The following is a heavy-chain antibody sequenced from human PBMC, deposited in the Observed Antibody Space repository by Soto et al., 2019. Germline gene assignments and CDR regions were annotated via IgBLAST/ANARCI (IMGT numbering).Heavy chain of an antibody. CDR1: GGPLSSHR. Sequence: GGSLRLSSAASGGPLSSHRIHWVRQAPGKGLEWVSRIDTDGGGTSYADSVKGRFTISTDNAKNTVYLQMNGLRAEDTAVYYCATVFDLWGQGTLVTVSS. CDR3: ATVFDL. J-gene: IGHJ5*02. V-gene: IGHV3-74*01. CDR2: IDTDGGGT.